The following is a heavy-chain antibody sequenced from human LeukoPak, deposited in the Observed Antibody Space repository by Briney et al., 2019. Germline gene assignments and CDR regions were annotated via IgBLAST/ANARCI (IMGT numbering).Heavy chain of an antibody. CDR3: ATVSPYYYGSGSYNSYNWFDP. CDR2: FDPEDGET. D-gene: IGHD3-10*01. V-gene: IGHV1-24*01. CDR1: GYTFTSYY. Sequence: ASVKVSCKASGYTFTSYYMHWVRQAPGKGLEWMGGFDPEDGETIYAQKFQGRVTMTEDTSTDTAYMELSSLRSEDTAVYYCATVSPYYYGSGSYNSYNWFDPWGQGTLVTVSS. J-gene: IGHJ5*02.